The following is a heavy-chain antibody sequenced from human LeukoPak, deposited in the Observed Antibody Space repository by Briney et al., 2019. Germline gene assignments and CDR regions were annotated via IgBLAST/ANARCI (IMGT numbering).Heavy chain of an antibody. J-gene: IGHJ6*02. Sequence: GGSLRLSCAASGFTVSSNYMSWVRQAPGKGLEWVSVIYSGGSTYYADSVKGRFTISRDNSKNTLYLQMNSLRAEDTAVYYCARAEYYDSSGYYSYYGMDVWGQGTTVTVSS. CDR1: GFTVSSNY. D-gene: IGHD3-22*01. CDR2: IYSGGST. V-gene: IGHV3-66*01. CDR3: ARAEYYDSSGYYSYYGMDV.